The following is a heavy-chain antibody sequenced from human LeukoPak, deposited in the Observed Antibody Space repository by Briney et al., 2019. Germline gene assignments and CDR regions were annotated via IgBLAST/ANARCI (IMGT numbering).Heavy chain of an antibody. CDR1: GYTFTGYY. V-gene: IGHV1-2*02. J-gene: IGHJ3*02. CDR3: ARAGITADDAFDI. CDR2: ISPNSGGT. D-gene: IGHD3-16*01. Sequence: ASVKVSCKASGYTFTGYYMHWVRQAPGQGLEWMGWISPNSGGTNYAQKFQGRVTMTRDTSISTAYMELSRLRSDDTAVYYCARAGITADDAFDIWGQGTMVTVSS.